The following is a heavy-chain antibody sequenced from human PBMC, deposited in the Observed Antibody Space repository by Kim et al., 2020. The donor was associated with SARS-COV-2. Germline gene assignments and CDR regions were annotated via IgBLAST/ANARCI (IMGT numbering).Heavy chain of an antibody. CDR2: IKQDGSEK. J-gene: IGHJ3*02. Sequence: GGSLRLSCAASGFTFSSYWMSWVRQAPGKGLEWVANIKQDGSEKYYVDSVKGRFTISRDNAKNSLYLQMNSLRAEDTAVYYCARDRRGYYDILTGYYPDDAFDIWGQGTMVTVSS. D-gene: IGHD3-9*01. CDR1: GFTFSSYW. CDR3: ARDRRGYYDILTGYYPDDAFDI. V-gene: IGHV3-7*01.